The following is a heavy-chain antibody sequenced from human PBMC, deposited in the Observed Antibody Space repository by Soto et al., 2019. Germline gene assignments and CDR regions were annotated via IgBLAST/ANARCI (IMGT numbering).Heavy chain of an antibody. CDR2: IFHGGST. V-gene: IGHV4-30-2*01. J-gene: IGHJ5*02. CDR3: ARERLAVAGKGGWFDP. Sequence: SETLSLTCAISGAPITWGDYSWNWIRQPPGKGLEWIGYIFHGGSTYYNPSLKSRVTISADTSKNQFSLKLGSVTAADTAVYYCARERLAVAGKGGWFDPWGQETLVTVSS. CDR1: GAPITWGDYS. D-gene: IGHD6-19*01.